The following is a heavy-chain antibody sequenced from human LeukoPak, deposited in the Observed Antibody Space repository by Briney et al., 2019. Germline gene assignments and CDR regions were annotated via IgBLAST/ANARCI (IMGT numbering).Heavy chain of an antibody. D-gene: IGHD1-14*01. V-gene: IGHV3-23*01. Sequence: GGSLRLSCAASGFTFSSYWMTWVRQAPGKGLDWVSAINGDGGRTYHADSVKGRFTISRDNSKTTLYLQMNSLRVEDTAVYYCAKDIKGTNYYYYGMGAWGQGTTVTVSS. J-gene: IGHJ6*02. CDR3: AKDIKGTNYYYYGMGA. CDR1: GFTFSSYW. CDR2: INGDGGRT.